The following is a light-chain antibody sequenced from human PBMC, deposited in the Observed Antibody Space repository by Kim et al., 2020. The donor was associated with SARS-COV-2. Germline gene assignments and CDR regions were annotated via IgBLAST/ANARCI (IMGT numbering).Light chain of an antibody. V-gene: IGLV2-8*01. CDR1: SSDVGGHNY. J-gene: IGLJ2*01. CDR3: SSYAGSNIVV. CDR2: EVS. Sequence: GQAFTISCTGTSSDVGGHNYCSWYQQHPGKAPKLLIYEVSERPSVVPDRFSGSKSGNTASLTVSGLQSEDEADYYCSSYAGSNIVVFGGGTQLTVL.